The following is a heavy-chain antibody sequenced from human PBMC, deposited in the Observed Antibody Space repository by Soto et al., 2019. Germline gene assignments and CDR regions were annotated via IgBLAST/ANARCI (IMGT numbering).Heavy chain of an antibody. CDR1: GDTFDTFA. J-gene: IGHJ6*02. CDR2: IIPIFRTP. Sequence: QVQLVQSGAEVVKPGSSVKVSCKASGDTFDTFAISWVRQAPGQGLEWMGGIIPIFRTPDYGQKFQGRVTMTADESTSTAYMELSSLRSEDTAVYYCAGDKDREQLGGNYYYTLDVWGQGTTVTVSS. D-gene: IGHD1-1*01. V-gene: IGHV1-69*12. CDR3: AGDKDREQLGGNYYYTLDV.